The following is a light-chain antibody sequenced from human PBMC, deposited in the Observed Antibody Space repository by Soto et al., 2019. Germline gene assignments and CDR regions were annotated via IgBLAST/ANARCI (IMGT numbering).Light chain of an antibody. Sequence: QSALTQPASVSGSPGQSITISCTGTSSDVGGYNYVSWYQQHPGKAPKLMIYDVSNRPSGVSNRFSGSKSGNTASLTSSGLQAEDEADYYCSSYTSSSNSHVVFGGGTKLTVL. CDR1: SSDVGGYNY. CDR2: DVS. J-gene: IGLJ2*01. V-gene: IGLV2-14*01. CDR3: SSYTSSSNSHVV.